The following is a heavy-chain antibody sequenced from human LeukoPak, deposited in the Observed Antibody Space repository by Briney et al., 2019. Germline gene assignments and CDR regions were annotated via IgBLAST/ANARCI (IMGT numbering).Heavy chain of an antibody. CDR1: EFTFSKIG. V-gene: IGHV3-23*01. CDR3: ARAPTRPTLIVFDLYFDY. D-gene: IGHD3-22*01. Sequence: GGSLRLSCAASEFTFSKIGMTWLRQAPGKGLEWVSTISAGGQTTFYADSVRGRFIISRDNSRNTLYLQMNSLSSADTAVYYCARAPTRPTLIVFDLYFDYWGQGSLVTVSS. J-gene: IGHJ4*02. CDR2: ISAGGQTT.